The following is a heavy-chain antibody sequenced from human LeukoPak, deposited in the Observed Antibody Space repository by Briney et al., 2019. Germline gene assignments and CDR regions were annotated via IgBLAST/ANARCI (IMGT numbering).Heavy chain of an antibody. J-gene: IGHJ3*02. Sequence: SETLSLTCTVSGGTISSSSYYWGWIRQPPGKGLEWIGYIYYSGSTNYNPSLKSRVTISVDTSKNQFSLKLSSVTAADTAVYYCARVNPGYRPDAFDIWGQGTMVTVSS. D-gene: IGHD6-13*01. CDR1: GGTISSSSYY. CDR2: IYYSGST. V-gene: IGHV4-61*05. CDR3: ARVNPGYRPDAFDI.